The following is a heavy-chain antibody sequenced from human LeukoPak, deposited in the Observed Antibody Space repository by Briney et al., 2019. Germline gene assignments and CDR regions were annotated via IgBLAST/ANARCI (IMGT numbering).Heavy chain of an antibody. CDR1: GFTVSSNY. D-gene: IGHD2-15*01. Sequence: GSLRLSCAASGFTVSSNYMSWVRQAPGKGLEWVSVIYSGGSTYYADSVKGRFTISRDNSKNTLYLQMGSLRTEDMAVYYCARDKVGAADYWGQGTLVTVSS. V-gene: IGHV3-66*01. J-gene: IGHJ4*02. CDR2: IYSGGST. CDR3: ARDKVGAADY.